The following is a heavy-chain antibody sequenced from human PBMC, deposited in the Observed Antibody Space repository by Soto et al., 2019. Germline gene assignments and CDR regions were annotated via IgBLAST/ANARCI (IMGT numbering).Heavy chain of an antibody. V-gene: IGHV4-59*01. Sequence: SETLSLTCPVSGGNISSYYWSWIRQPPGKGLEWIGYIYYSGSTNYNPSLKSRVTISVDTSKNQFSLKLSSVTAADTAVYYCAGDDSPDGNYYGMDVWGQGTTVTVSS. CDR3: AGDDSPDGNYYGMDV. CDR2: IYYSGST. J-gene: IGHJ6*02. CDR1: GGNISSYY. D-gene: IGHD3-22*01.